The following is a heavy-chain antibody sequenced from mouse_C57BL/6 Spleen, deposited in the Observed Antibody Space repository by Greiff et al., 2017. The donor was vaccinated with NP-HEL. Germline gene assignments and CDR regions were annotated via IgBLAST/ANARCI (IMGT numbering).Heavy chain of an antibody. V-gene: IGHV1-81*01. J-gene: IGHJ4*01. CDR3: AREVYYDYDDYYAMDY. Sequence: QVQLQQSGAELARPGASVKLSCKASGYTFTSYGISWVKQRPGQGLEWIGEIYPSSGNTYYNEKFKGKATLTADKSSSTAYMELRSLTSEDSAVYFWAREVYYDYDDYYAMDYWGQGTSVTVSS. D-gene: IGHD2-4*01. CDR2: IYPSSGNT. CDR1: GYTFTSYG.